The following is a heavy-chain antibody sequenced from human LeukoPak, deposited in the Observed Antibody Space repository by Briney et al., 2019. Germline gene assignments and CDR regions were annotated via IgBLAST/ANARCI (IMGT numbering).Heavy chain of an antibody. CDR2: INHSGST. CDR3: ARGQLTYSSGWEYVEYFQH. J-gene: IGHJ1*01. CDR1: GGSFSGYY. Sequence: SETLSLTCAVYGGSFSGYYWSWIRQPPGKGLEWIGEINHSGSTNYNPSLKSRVTISVDTSKNQFSLTLSSVTAADTAVYYCARGQLTYSSGWEYVEYFQHWAQGTLVTVSS. D-gene: IGHD6-19*01. V-gene: IGHV4-34*01.